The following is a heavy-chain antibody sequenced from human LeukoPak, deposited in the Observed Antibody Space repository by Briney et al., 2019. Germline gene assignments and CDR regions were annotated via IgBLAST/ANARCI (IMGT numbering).Heavy chain of an antibody. CDR2: IRYDGSNK. CDR1: GFTFSSYG. V-gene: IGHV3-30*02. Sequence: PGGSLRLSCAASGFTFSSYGMHWVRQAPGKGLEWVTFIRYDGSNKYYADSVKGRFTISRDNSKNTLYLQMNSLRPEDTAVYYCARVPYCGGDCYSYYFDYWGQGTLVTVSS. CDR3: ARVPYCGGDCYSYYFDY. J-gene: IGHJ4*02. D-gene: IGHD2-21*02.